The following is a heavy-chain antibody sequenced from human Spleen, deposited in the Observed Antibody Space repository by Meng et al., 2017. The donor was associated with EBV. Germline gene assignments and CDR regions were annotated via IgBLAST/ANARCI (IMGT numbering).Heavy chain of an antibody. CDR1: WDCVSSNKAA. CDR2: TYYRSNWYN. CDR3: TSTPHSSADWFDP. D-gene: IGHD1-26*01. J-gene: IGHJ5*02. V-gene: IGHV6-1*01. Sequence: HLQQSGPGLVTPSQTFHLPRATPWDCVSSNKAAWNWIRQSPSRGSEWLGRTYYRSNWYNDYAVSLRSRLTINPDTSKNHFSLQLRSVTPEDTAVYYCTSTPHSSADWFDPWGQGTLVTVSS.